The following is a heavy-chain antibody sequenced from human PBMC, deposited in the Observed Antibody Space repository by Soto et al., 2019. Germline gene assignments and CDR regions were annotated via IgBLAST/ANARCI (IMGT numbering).Heavy chain of an antibody. V-gene: IGHV3-30-3*01. CDR3: GRDRRFGNGYNLGFDY. CDR1: GFSFSSYS. CDR2: VSFDGSNK. J-gene: IGHJ4*02. Sequence: QVQLVESGGGVVQPGRSLRLSCAASGFSFSSYSMHWVRQAPGKGLEWVAVVSFDGSNKYYANSVKDRFTVSRDNSKNTMYVQMNSLKPDDTAVYYCGRDRRFGNGYNLGFDYWGQGTLVTVSS. D-gene: IGHD1-1*01.